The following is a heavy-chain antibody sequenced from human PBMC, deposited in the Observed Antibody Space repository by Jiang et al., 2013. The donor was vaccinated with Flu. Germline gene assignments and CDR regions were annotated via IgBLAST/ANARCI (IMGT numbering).Heavy chain of an antibody. D-gene: IGHD2-15*01. J-gene: IGHJ4*02. CDR1: GFTFSYYG. Sequence: RLSCAASGFTFSYYGMHWVRQSPGTGPEWVASLWHDGSNQFYADSVRGRFTISRDNSRNTLYLQMDSLRPEDTALYYCATLRGSSYDTYVADFWGQGTLVTVSS. V-gene: IGHV3-30*02. CDR3: ATLRGSSYDTYVADF. CDR2: LWHDGSNQ.